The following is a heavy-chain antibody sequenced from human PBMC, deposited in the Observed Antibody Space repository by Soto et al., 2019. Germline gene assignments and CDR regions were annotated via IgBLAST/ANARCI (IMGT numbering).Heavy chain of an antibody. CDR2: FVVVNGDT. CDR3: AAGSSADY. V-gene: IGHV1-58*02. CDR1: GFTFTNSA. Sequence: QMQLVQSGPEVKKPGASVKVSYKASGFTFTNSAIQWVRQARGQRLEWIGWFVVVNGDTRYAQSFQDRVTITTDMSTSTAYMELSSLRSEDTAVYYCAAGSSADYWGQGTLVTVSS. J-gene: IGHJ4*02.